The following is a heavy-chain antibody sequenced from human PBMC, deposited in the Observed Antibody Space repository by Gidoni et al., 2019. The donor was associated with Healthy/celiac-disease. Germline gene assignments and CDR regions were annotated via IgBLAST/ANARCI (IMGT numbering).Heavy chain of an antibody. V-gene: IGHV3-30-3*01. J-gene: IGHJ4*02. CDR3: ARDGTHYDSSENYFDY. Sequence: QVQLVESGGGVVQPGRSLRLSCAASGFTFSSYAMHWVRQAPGKGLEWVAVISYDGSNKYYADSVKGRFTISRDNSKNTLYLQMNSLRAEDTAVYYCARDGTHYDSSENYFDYWGQGTLVTVSS. CDR1: GFTFSSYA. D-gene: IGHD3-22*01. CDR2: ISYDGSNK.